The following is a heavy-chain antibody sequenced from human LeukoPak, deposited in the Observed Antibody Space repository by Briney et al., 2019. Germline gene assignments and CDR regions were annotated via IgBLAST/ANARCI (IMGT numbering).Heavy chain of an antibody. CDR1: GFTFRNEE. D-gene: IGHD1-26*01. J-gene: IGHJ4*02. CDR2: ISNTGSPI. Sequence: GGSLRLSCVVSGFTFRNEEMNWVRQAPGKGLEWIAYISNTGSPIHYRDSVKGRFTISRDNAQSSLFLQMNSLRPDDTAIYYCARGGNYAPFDYWGQGALVAVSS. CDR3: ARGGNYAPFDY. V-gene: IGHV3-48*03.